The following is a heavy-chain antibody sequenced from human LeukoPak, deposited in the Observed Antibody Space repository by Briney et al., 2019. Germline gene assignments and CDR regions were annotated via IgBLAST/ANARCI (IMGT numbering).Heavy chain of an antibody. CDR2: VFHSGST. CDR3: ARQRGGSWVNDY. Sequence: PSETLSFTCTVSDASISSSYFYWSWIRQPPGKGLEWIGNVFHSGSTHYSPSLKSRVTISVDTSRKQFSLRLSAATAADTAVYYCARQRGGSWVNDYWGQGTLVTVSS. CDR1: DASISSSYFY. D-gene: IGHD1-26*01. J-gene: IGHJ4*02. V-gene: IGHV4-39*01.